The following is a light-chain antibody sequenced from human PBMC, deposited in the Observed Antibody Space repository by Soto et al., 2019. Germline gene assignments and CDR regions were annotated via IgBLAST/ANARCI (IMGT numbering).Light chain of an antibody. J-gene: IGLJ2*01. CDR3: AAWDDSLSAVV. V-gene: IGLV1-47*01. CDR2: RNE. Sequence: QSVLTQPPSASRTPGQRVTVSCSGSSSNIGSNYVYWYQQLPGSAPKLLIYRNEQRPSGVPDRFSGSKSGTSASLAISGIRSEDEADYYCAAWDDSLSAVVFGGGTKLTVL. CDR1: SSNIGSNY.